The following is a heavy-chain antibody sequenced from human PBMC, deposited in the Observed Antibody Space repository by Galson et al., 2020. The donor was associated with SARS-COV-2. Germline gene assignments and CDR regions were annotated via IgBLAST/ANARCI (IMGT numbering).Heavy chain of an antibody. CDR1: GFTFSNYW. D-gene: IGHD3-10*01. CDR2: IDSDGSST. J-gene: IGHJ4*02. V-gene: IGHV3-74*03. CDR3: ARVDLWFGGLDIGHFDY. Sequence: GGSLRLSCAASGFTFSNYWMPWVRQAPGKGLAWVPHIDSDGSSTTYADSVKGRFTISRDNAKKTLYLQMNSLRPEDTAVYYCARVDLWFGGLDIGHFDYWGQGNLVTVSS.